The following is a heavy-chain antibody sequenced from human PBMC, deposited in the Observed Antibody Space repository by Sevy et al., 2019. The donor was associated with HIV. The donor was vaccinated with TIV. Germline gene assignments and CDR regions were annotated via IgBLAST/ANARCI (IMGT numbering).Heavy chain of an antibody. V-gene: IGHV1-46*01. J-gene: IGHJ4*02. CDR1: GYSFTSYE. Sequence: ASVKVSCKASGYSFTSYEIHWVRQAPGQGLEWMGIMNPSGGSTSYAQKFQDRVTMIRDTSTTTVYMELSSLRSEDTAVYFCATLRACGGDCYYYDFWGQGTLVTVSS. D-gene: IGHD2-21*02. CDR2: MNPSGGST. CDR3: ATLRACGGDCYYYDF.